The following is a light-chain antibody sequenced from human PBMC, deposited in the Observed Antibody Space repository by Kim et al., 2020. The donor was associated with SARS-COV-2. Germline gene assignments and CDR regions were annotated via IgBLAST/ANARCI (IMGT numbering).Light chain of an antibody. CDR2: AAS. Sequence: DIQMTQSPSSLSASVGDRVTITCRTSQSISSYLNWYQQKPGKAPKFLIYAASSLHSGVPSRFSGSGSGTDFTLTISSVQPEDFATYYCQQSYSTPRTFGQGTKLEI. J-gene: IGKJ2*01. CDR3: QQSYSTPRT. CDR1: QSISSY. V-gene: IGKV1-39*01.